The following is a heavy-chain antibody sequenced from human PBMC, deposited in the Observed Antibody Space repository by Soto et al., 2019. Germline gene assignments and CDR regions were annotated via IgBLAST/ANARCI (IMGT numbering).Heavy chain of an antibody. V-gene: IGHV4-30-4*01. CDR2: IYYSGST. D-gene: IGHD3-9*01. CDR1: GGSISSGDYY. Sequence: SETLSLTWTVSGGSISSGDYYWSWIRKPPGKGLEWIGYIYYSGSTYYNPSLKSRVTISVDTSKNQFSLKLSSVTAADTAVYYCTRDHYVYDILTGYGYYYGMDVWGQGTTVTVSS. J-gene: IGHJ6*02. CDR3: TRDHYVYDILTGYGYYYGMDV.